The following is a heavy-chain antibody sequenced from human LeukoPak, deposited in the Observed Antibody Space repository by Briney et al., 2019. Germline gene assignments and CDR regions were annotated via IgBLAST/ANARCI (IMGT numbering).Heavy chain of an antibody. D-gene: IGHD5/OR15-5a*01. J-gene: IGHJ6*03. V-gene: IGHV4-38-2*01. CDR2: IYHSGST. CDR3: ARVSDSYHYYYMDV. Sequence: PSETLSLTCAVSGYSISSGYYWGWIRQPPGKGLEWIGSIYHSGSTYYNPSLKSRVTISVDTSKNQFSLKLSSVTAADTTVYYCARVSDSYHYYYMDVWGKGTTVTVSS. CDR1: GYSISSGYY.